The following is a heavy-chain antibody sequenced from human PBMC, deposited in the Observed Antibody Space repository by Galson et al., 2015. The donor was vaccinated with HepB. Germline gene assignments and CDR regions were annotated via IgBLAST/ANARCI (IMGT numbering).Heavy chain of an antibody. CDR3: ARVYPNWFDP. CDR2: IIPIFGTA. V-gene: IGHV1-69*13. D-gene: IGHD2-2*01. Sequence: SVKVSCKASGGTFSSSAISWVRQAPGQGLEWMGGIIPIFGTANYAQKFQGRVTITADESTSTAYMELSSLRSEDTAVYYCARVYPNWFDPWGQGTLVTVSS. CDR1: GGTFSSSA. J-gene: IGHJ5*02.